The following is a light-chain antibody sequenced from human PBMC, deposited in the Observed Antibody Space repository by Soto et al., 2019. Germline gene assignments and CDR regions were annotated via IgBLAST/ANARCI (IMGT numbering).Light chain of an antibody. Sequence: DTQLTQSPSSLSASVGDIVTITFRASQGISSYLAWYQQKPGKAPKLLIYAASTLQSGVPSRFSGSGSATDFTLTISSLQPEDFATYYCQQLNSYPRTFGQGTHVDI. CDR3: QQLNSYPRT. CDR1: QGISSY. CDR2: AAS. J-gene: IGKJ1*01. V-gene: IGKV1-9*01.